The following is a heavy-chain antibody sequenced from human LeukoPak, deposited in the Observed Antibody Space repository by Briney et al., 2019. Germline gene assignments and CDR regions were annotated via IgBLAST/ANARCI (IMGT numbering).Heavy chain of an antibody. D-gene: IGHD3-10*01. Sequence: SETLSLTCTVSGGSISSYYWSWIRQSPSRGLEWLGRTYYRSKWYNDYAVSVKSRITINPDTSKNQFSLQLNSVTPEDTAVYYCARQDMVQGFDYWGQGTLVTVSS. CDR3: ARQDMVQGFDY. CDR2: TYYRSKWYN. CDR1: GGSISSYY. V-gene: IGHV6-1*01. J-gene: IGHJ4*02.